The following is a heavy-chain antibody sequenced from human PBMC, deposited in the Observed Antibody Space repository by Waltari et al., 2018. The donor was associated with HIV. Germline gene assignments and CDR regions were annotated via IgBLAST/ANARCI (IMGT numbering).Heavy chain of an antibody. CDR3: STSRPGAMVGDA. D-gene: IGHD3-10*01. CDR2: MNPRTGDA. V-gene: IGHV1-8*01. Sequence: QGQLVQSGAEVKQSGASVRISCKASGYPFTNYDINWLRQATGQGLEWMGWMNPRTGDAGYARNFQGRGTMTREIPINTANMELSGLTSHDTAVYYCSTSRPGAMVGDAWGQGTLVTVSS. J-gene: IGHJ5*02. CDR1: GYPFTNYD.